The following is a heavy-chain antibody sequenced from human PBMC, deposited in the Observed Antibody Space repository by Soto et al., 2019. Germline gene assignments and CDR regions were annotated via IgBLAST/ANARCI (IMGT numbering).Heavy chain of an antibody. CDR3: ATWGMEIRAQFDY. Sequence: EVQLVQSGAEVKKPGATVKISCKVSGYTFTDYYIDWVQQAPGKGLEWMGLVDPEDDATVFAEKFQDRVTMTADTSTGTAYMELSGLRYDDTAVYYWATWGMEIRAQFDYWGQGTPVTVSS. CDR1: GYTFTDYY. D-gene: IGHD7-27*01. CDR2: VDPEDDAT. J-gene: IGHJ4*02. V-gene: IGHV1-69-2*01.